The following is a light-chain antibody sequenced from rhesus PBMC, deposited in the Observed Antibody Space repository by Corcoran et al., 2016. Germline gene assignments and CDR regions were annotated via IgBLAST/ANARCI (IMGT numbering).Light chain of an antibody. CDR1: QGISSY. CDR3: QQRNSYPPT. J-gene: IGKJ4*01. CDR2: DAS. Sequence: DIQLTQSPSSLSASVGDRVTITCRASQGISSYLAWYQQKPGKAPKLLIYDASNLQSGVPSRFSGSGSGKDFTLTISSLQPEDFAGYYCQQRNSYPPTFGGGTKVEIK. V-gene: IGKV1-38*01.